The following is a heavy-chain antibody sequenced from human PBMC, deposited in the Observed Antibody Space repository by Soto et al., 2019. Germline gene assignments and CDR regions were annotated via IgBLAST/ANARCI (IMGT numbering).Heavy chain of an antibody. CDR2: IYPGDSDT. D-gene: IGHD5-12*01. J-gene: IGHJ3*02. Sequence: GESLKISCKGSGYSFTSYWIGWVRQMPGKGLECMRIIYPGDSDTRYSPSFQGQVTISADKSISTAYLQWSSLKASDTAMYYCASQEMATKNVDAFDIWGQGTMVTVS. V-gene: IGHV5-51*01. CDR3: ASQEMATKNVDAFDI. CDR1: GYSFTSYW.